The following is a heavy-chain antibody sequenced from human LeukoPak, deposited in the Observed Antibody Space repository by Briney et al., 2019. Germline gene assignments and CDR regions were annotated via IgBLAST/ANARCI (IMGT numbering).Heavy chain of an antibody. D-gene: IGHD3-22*01. CDR2: IYWDDDM. V-gene: IGHV2-5*02. Sequence: KESGPTLVEPTQTLTLTCTFSGFSLTTSGVGVGWFRQPPGKALEWLVLIYWDDDMRCSPSLKSRLTITKDTSKNQVVLTMTDVDPVDTATYYCAYRLRTGDSSGYKRYFDFWGQGTRVIVSS. CDR1: GFSLTTSGVG. CDR3: AYRLRTGDSSGYKRYFDF. J-gene: IGHJ4*02.